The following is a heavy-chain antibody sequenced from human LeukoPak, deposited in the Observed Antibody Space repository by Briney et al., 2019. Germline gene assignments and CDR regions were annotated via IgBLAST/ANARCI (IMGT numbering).Heavy chain of an antibody. V-gene: IGHV3-72*01. J-gene: IGHJ5*02. CDR3: AKSGSPWHNWFDP. CDR2: SRNRGDDYAT. D-gene: IGHD3-10*01. CDR1: GFTFSDHY. Sequence: PGGSLRLSCAASGFTFSDHYMDWLRQAPGKGLEWIGRSRNRGDDYATQYAASLKGRFTISRDVSKNLLFLQMNSLTTEDTAVYYCAKSGSPWHNWFDPWGQGTLVTVSS.